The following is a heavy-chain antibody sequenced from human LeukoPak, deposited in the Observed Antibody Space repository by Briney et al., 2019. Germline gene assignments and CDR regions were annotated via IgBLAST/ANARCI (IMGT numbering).Heavy chain of an antibody. V-gene: IGHV3-74*01. Sequence: PGGSLRLSCEASGFTFIRFWMHWVRQAPGKGLVWVARLNFDGSSTSYADSVKGRFTISRDNAKNSLYLQMNSLRAEDTAVYYCARGDDTALVTGGYNWFDPWGQGTLVTVSS. CDR1: GFTFIRFW. D-gene: IGHD5-18*01. CDR3: ARGDDTALVTGGYNWFDP. J-gene: IGHJ5*02. CDR2: LNFDGSST.